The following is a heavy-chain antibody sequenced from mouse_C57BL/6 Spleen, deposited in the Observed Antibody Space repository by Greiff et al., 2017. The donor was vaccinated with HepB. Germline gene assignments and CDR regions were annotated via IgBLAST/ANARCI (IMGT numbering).Heavy chain of an antibody. CDR2: ISSGSSTI. Sequence: EVQVVESGGGLVKPGGSLKLSCAASGFTFSDYGMHWVRQAPEKGLEWVAYISSGSSTIYYADTVKGRFTISRDNAKNTLFLQMTSLRSEDTAMYYCARPSYYSNYEEGAMDYWGQGTSVTVSS. J-gene: IGHJ4*01. D-gene: IGHD2-5*01. V-gene: IGHV5-17*01. CDR3: ARPSYYSNYEEGAMDY. CDR1: GFTFSDYG.